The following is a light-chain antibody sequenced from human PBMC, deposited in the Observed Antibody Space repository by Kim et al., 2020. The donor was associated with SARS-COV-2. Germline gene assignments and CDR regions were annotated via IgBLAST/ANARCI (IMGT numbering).Light chain of an antibody. CDR3: QRYNSDPWT. Sequence: ASVGDRGTITCRASQSIGDWLAWYQQKPGRAPKLLIHKASSLEPGVSSRFSGSGSGTEFTLTITSLRPDDFAVYYCQRYNSDPWTFGQGTKVDIK. CDR1: QSIGDW. CDR2: KAS. V-gene: IGKV1-5*03. J-gene: IGKJ1*01.